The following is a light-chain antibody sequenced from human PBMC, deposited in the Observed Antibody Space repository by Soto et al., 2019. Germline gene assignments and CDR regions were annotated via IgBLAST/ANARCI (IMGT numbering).Light chain of an antibody. Sequence: QSVLTQPPSVSGAPGQRVTISCVGSSSNIGAPFDVHWYQHLPGTAPKLLIYADSHRPSGVPDRFSGSKSGTSASLAINGLQAEDEADYYFQSYDNSLRGSLFGGGTKVTVL. V-gene: IGLV1-40*01. CDR2: ADS. J-gene: IGLJ3*02. CDR3: QSYDNSLRGSL. CDR1: SSNIGAPFD.